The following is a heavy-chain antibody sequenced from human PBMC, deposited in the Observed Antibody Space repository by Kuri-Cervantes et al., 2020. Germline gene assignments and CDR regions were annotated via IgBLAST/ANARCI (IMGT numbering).Heavy chain of an antibody. CDR2: ISGSGGST. V-gene: IGHV3-23*01. CDR3: ARGERTGYGNDDMDV. Sequence: GGSLRLSCAASGFTFSNYAMSWVRQAPGKGLEWVSAISGSGGSTYYADSVKGRFTISRDNSKNSLYLQMNSLKTEDTAVYYCARGERTGYGNDDMDVWGQGTTVTVSS. D-gene: IGHD5-18*01. CDR1: GFTFSNYA. J-gene: IGHJ6*02.